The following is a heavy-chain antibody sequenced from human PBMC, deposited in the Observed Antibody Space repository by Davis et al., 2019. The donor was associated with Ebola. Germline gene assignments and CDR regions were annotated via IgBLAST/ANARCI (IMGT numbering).Heavy chain of an antibody. Sequence: GESLKIPCAASGFTFSSYGMHWVRQAPGKGLEWVAVISYDGSNKYYADSVKGRFTISRDNSKNTLYLQMNSLRAEDTAVYYCAKSKGGSCFDYWGQGTLVTVSS. CDR1: GFTFSSYG. D-gene: IGHD1-26*01. CDR2: ISYDGSNK. J-gene: IGHJ4*02. V-gene: IGHV3-30*18. CDR3: AKSKGGSCFDY.